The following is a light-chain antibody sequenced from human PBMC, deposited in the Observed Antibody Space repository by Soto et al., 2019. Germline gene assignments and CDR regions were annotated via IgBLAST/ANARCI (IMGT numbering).Light chain of an antibody. CDR2: GAS. CDR1: QSVSSSY. Sequence: ELMIAQSRATLAVSAVGRATHNCRASQSVSSSYLAWYQQKPGQAPRLLIYGASSRATGIPDRFSGSGAGTDFTLTTSRLEPEDFAVYDCQEYGSSPKTFGQGTKVDIK. CDR3: QEYGSSPKT. J-gene: IGKJ1*01. V-gene: IGKV3-20*01.